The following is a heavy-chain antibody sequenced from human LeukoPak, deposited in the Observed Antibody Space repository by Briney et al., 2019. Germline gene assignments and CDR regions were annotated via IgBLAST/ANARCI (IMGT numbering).Heavy chain of an antibody. CDR1: GGSIGSGNW. CDR3: ARKKAGEPFFDY. Sequence: SETLSLTCAVSGGSIGSGNWWSWVRQPPGKGLEWIGEIYHSGSTNYNPSLKSRVTISVDKSKNQFSLKLSSVTAADTAVYYCARKKAGEPFFDYWGQGTLVTVSS. CDR2: IYHSGST. J-gene: IGHJ4*02. V-gene: IGHV4-4*02. D-gene: IGHD7-27*01.